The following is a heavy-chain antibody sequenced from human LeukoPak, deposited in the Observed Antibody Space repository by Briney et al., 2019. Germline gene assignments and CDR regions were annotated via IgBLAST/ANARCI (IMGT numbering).Heavy chain of an antibody. V-gene: IGHV3-21*01. J-gene: IGHJ4*02. CDR1: GFTVSSNY. D-gene: IGHD2-8*02. CDR2: ISSSTNYI. Sequence: GGSLRLSCAASGFTVSSNYMTWVRQAPGKGLEWVSSISSSTNYIYYADSVKGRFTIFRDNAKNSLYLQMNSLRAEDTAVYYCASFPPSTGDFEYWGQGTLVAVSS. CDR3: ASFPPSTGDFEY.